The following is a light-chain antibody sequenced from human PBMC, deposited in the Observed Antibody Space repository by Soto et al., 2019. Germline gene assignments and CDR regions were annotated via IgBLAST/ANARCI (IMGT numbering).Light chain of an antibody. CDR3: YSYAGISPLG. V-gene: IGLV2-11*01. J-gene: IGLJ2*01. CDR1: SSDVGGYDY. CDR2: DVT. Sequence: QSALTQPRSVSGSPGQSVTISCTGTSSDVGGYDYVSWYQQHTGKAPKLMIYDVTERPSGVPDRFSGSKSGNTASLTISGLQAEDEADYYCYSYAGISPLGFCGGTKLTVL.